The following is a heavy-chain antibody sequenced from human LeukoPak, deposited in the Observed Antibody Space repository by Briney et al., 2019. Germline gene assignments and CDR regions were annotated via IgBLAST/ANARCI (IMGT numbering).Heavy chain of an antibody. V-gene: IGHV5-51*01. CDR3: ARREMATKGAVKPADY. D-gene: IGHD5-24*01. CDR2: IYPGDSDT. CDR1: GYSFTSYW. Sequence: GESLKISCKGSGYSFTSYWIGWVRQMPGKGLEWMGIIYPGDSDTRYSPSFQGQVTISADKSISTAYLQWSSLKASDTAMYYCARREMATKGAVKPADYWGQGTLVTVSS. J-gene: IGHJ4*02.